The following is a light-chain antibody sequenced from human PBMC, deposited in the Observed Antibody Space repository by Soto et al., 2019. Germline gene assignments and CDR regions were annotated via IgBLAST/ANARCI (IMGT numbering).Light chain of an antibody. V-gene: IGKV3-20*01. CDR3: HQYDSSPLT. Sequence: IGLTQSPCTPSLSPGESATLSCRHSQSVSSRYLGWYQQRPGQAPRHLIYGASSRATGIPDRFSRSGSGTDFTLTISTLEPEDFAVYYCHQYDSSPLTFGGGTKVDIK. J-gene: IGKJ4*01. CDR1: QSVSSRY. CDR2: GAS.